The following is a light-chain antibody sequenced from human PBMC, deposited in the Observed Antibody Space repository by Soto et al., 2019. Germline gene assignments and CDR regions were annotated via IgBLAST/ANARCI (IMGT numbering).Light chain of an antibody. J-gene: IGKJ2*01. CDR1: QSISSY. CDR3: QQTYSTPYT. CDR2: AAS. V-gene: IGKV1-39*01. Sequence: DLQMTQSPSSLSASVGDRVTITCRASQSISSYLNWYLQKPGKAPKLLIYAASSLQSGVPSRFSGSGSGTDFTLTISSLQPEDFATYYCQQTYSTPYTFGQGTKLEIK.